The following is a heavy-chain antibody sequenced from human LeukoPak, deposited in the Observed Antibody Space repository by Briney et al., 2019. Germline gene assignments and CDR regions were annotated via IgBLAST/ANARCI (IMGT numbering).Heavy chain of an antibody. CDR3: AKDELQFDY. Sequence: GGSLRLSCAAPGFTFSTYAMSWVRQAPGKGLEWVSGISNSGGSTYYADSVKGRFTISRDNSKNMLYLQMNSLRAEDTAVYYCAKDELQFDYWGQGTLVTVSS. V-gene: IGHV3-23*01. J-gene: IGHJ4*02. D-gene: IGHD1-26*01. CDR1: GFTFSTYA. CDR2: ISNSGGST.